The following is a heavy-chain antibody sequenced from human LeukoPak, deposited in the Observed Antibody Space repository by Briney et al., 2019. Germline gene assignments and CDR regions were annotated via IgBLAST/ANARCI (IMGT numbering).Heavy chain of an antibody. CDR2: IWYDGSNK. J-gene: IGHJ4*02. CDR3: ARGDSSGESLDY. D-gene: IGHD3-22*01. Sequence: GGSLRLSCAASGFTFSSCGMHWVRQAPGKGLEWVAVIWYDGSNKYYADSVKGRFTISRDNSKNTLYLQMNSLRAEDTAVYYCARGDSSGESLDYWGQGTLVTVSS. V-gene: IGHV3-33*01. CDR1: GFTFSSCG.